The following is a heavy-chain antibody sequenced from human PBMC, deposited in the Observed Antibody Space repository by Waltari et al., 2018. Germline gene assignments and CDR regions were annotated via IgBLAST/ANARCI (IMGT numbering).Heavy chain of an antibody. CDR2: IYHSGST. V-gene: IGHV4-38-2*01. J-gene: IGHJ2*01. D-gene: IGHD2-15*01. CDR3: ARHCGYCSGGSCYLHWYFDL. Sequence: QVQLQESGPGLVKPSETLSLTCAVSGYSISSGYYWGWIRQPPGKGLEWIGSIYHSGSTYYNPSLKSRVTISVDTSKNQFSLKLSAVTAADTAVYYCARHCGYCSGGSCYLHWYFDLWGRGTLVTVSS. CDR1: GYSISSGYY.